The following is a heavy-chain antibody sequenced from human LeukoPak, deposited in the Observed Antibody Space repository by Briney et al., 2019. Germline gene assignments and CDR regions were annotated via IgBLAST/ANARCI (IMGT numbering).Heavy chain of an antibody. CDR2: ISYDGSNK. CDR1: GFTFSSYG. V-gene: IGHV3-30*03. D-gene: IGHD5-18*01. CDR3: ARDAVGYSWYVLKYYYGMDV. Sequence: PGRSLRLSCAASGFTFSSYGMHWVRQAPGKGLEWVAVISYDGSNKYYADSVKGRFTISRDNSKNTLYLQMNSLRAEDTAVYYCARDAVGYSWYVLKYYYGMDVWGQGTTVTVSS. J-gene: IGHJ6*02.